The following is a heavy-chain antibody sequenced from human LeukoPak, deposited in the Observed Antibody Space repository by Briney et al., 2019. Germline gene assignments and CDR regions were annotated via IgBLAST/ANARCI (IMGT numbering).Heavy chain of an antibody. V-gene: IGHV3-74*01. J-gene: IGHJ4*02. CDR2: INRDGSSR. CDR1: GFTFSNYW. CDR3: ARHSGVGLPGYSSSWYVPRRSDYFDY. Sequence: LSGGSLRLSCAASGFTFSNYWMHWVRQAPGKGLVWVSRINRDGSSRSYADSVKGRFTISRDNSKNTLYLQMNSLRAEDTAVYYCARHSGVGLPGYSSSWYVPRRSDYFDYWGQGTLVTVSS. D-gene: IGHD6-13*01.